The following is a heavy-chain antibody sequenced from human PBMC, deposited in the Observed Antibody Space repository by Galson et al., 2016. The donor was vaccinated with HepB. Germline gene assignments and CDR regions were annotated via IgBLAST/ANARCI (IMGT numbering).Heavy chain of an antibody. CDR2: IYPGDSDT. CDR1: GYNFTNYW. V-gene: IGHV5-51*01. D-gene: IGHD2-2*01. J-gene: IGHJ2*01. CDR3: VRKGREGYCSSSNCYQFWYFDL. Sequence: QSVAEVKKTGESLKISCKGSGYNFTNYWIAWVRQMPGKGLEWMGIIYPGDSDTIYSPSFQGQVTISADKSISTAYLQWGSLKASDTAMYYCVRKGREGYCSSSNCYQFWYFDLWARGTLVTVP.